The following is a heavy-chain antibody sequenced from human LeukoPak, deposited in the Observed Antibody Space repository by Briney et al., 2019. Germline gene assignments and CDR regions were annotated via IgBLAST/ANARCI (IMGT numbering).Heavy chain of an antibody. D-gene: IGHD5-12*01. CDR2: TNPNSGGT. CDR1: GYTFTGYY. V-gene: IGHV1-2*02. J-gene: IGHJ4*02. Sequence: PGASVKVSCKASGYTFTGYYMHWVRQAPGQGLEWMGWTNPNSGGTNYAQKFQGRLTLTRDTSISTAYMEVSRLKSDDTAVYYCARTNGGYEYNWGQGTRVIVSS. CDR3: ARTNGGYEYN.